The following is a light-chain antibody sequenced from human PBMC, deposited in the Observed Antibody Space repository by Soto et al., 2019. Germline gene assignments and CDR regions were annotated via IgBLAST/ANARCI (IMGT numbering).Light chain of an antibody. CDR2: AAS. V-gene: IGKV3-15*01. J-gene: IGKJ2*01. CDR1: QSVSSN. Sequence: EIVMTQSPATLSVSPGERATLSCRASQSVSSNLAWYQQKPGQAPRLLIYAASTRATGIPGRFSGSGSGTEFTLTISSLRSEDFAVYYCQQYNKWPPYTFGQGTKLEIK. CDR3: QQYNKWPPYT.